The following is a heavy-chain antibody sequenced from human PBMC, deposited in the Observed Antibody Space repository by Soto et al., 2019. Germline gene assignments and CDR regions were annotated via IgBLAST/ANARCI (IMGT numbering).Heavy chain of an antibody. D-gene: IGHD3-3*01. CDR3: ARDPGIPGRFWYFDL. CDR1: GYKFSDYY. Sequence: QVLLVQSGAEMKKPGASVKVSCKASGYKFSDYYIHWVRQAPGQGLEWMGWVNPKRGDAIYAQKFQGWVTMTMDAAISTAYLELNRLSSDDTATYYCARDPGIPGRFWYFDLWCRGTLITVSS. J-gene: IGHJ2*01. V-gene: IGHV1-2*04. CDR2: VNPKRGDA.